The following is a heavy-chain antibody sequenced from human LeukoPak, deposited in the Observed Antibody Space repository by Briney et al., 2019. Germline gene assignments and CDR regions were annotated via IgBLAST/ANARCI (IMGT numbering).Heavy chain of an antibody. CDR1: GGTFSSYA. D-gene: IGHD6-13*01. V-gene: IGHV1-69*05. CDR2: IIPIFGTA. J-gene: IGHJ6*03. Sequence: ASVKVSCKASGGTFSSYAISWVRQAPGQRLEWMGGIIPIFGTANYAQKFQGRVTITTDESTSAAYMELSSLRSEDTAVYYCATGHGQQLVLMMGYYYYMDVWGKGTTVTVSS. CDR3: ATGHGQQLVLMMGYYYYMDV.